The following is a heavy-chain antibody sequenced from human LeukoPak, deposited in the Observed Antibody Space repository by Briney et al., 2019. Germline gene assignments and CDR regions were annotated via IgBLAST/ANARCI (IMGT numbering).Heavy chain of an antibody. V-gene: IGHV3-9*01. CDR1: GFTFADYS. CDR3: AKGFMYTD. Sequence: SLRPSCAAAGFTFADYSMQWVRQAPREGLEWVSGISWDSGSIGYADSVKGRFTISRDNAKNSLYLQMNSLRAEDTALYYCAKGFMYTDWGQGPLVTVSS. CDR2: ISWDSGSI. D-gene: IGHD5-18*01. J-gene: IGHJ4*02.